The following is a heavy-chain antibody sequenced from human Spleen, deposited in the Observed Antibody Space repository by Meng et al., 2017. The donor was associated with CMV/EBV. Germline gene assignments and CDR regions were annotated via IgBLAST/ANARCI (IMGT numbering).Heavy chain of an antibody. CDR1: GGSISSYY. CDR2: IYYSGST. D-gene: IGHD2-2*02. CDR3: ARGIVAVPAAILETFDY. V-gene: IGHV4-59*01. Sequence: GSLRLSCTVSGGSISSYYWSWIRQPPGKGLEWIGYIYYSGSTNYNPSLKSRVTISVDTSKNQFSLKLSSVTAADTAGYYCARGIVAVPAAILETFDYWGQGTLVTVSS. J-gene: IGHJ4*02.